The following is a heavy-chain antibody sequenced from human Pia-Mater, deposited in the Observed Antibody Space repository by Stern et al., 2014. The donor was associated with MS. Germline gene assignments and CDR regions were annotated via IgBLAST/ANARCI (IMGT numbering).Heavy chain of an antibody. J-gene: IGHJ5*02. CDR3: AKDRQYLTYFFDH. CDR1: GFTFGSCA. CDR2: VSYDGSNK. D-gene: IGHD2/OR15-2a*01. Sequence: VKLVESGGGVVQPGRPLRLSCVASGFTFGSCAMHWVRQAPGKGLEWVAGVSYDGSNKYYADYVKGRFTMYREKSKNTLYMQMSSLSPEDTAVYYCAKDRQYLTYFFDHWGQGSLVTVSS. V-gene: IGHV3-30*18.